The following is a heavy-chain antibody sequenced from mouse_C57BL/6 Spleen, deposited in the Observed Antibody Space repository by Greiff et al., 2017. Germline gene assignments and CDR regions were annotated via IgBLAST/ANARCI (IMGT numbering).Heavy chain of an antibody. J-gene: IGHJ1*03. D-gene: IGHD1-1*01. Sequence: EVQLVESGGGLVKPGGSLKLSCAASGFTFSSYAMSWVRQTPEKRLEWVATISDGGSYTYYPDNVKGRFTISRDNAKNNLYLQMSHLKSEDTAMYYCASGYYGSSYGWYFDVWGTGTTVTVSS. CDR2: ISDGGSYT. CDR3: ASGYYGSSYGWYFDV. V-gene: IGHV5-4*01. CDR1: GFTFSSYA.